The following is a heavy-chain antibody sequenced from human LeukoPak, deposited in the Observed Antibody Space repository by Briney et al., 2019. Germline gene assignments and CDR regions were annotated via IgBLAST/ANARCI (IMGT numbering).Heavy chain of an antibody. J-gene: IGHJ3*02. D-gene: IGHD3-22*01. V-gene: IGHV1-46*01. Sequence: ASVKVSCTVSGGTFSSYAISWVRQAPGQGLEWMGIINPSGGSTSYAQKFQGRVTMTRDTSTSTVYMELSSLRSEDTAVYYCAADGSGYSDDAFDIWGQGTMVTVSS. CDR3: AADGSGYSDDAFDI. CDR1: GGTFSSYA. CDR2: INPSGGST.